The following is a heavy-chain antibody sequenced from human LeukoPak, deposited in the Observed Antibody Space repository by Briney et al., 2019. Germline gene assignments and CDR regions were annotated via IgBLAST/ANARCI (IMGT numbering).Heavy chain of an antibody. Sequence: LETLSLTCTVSGGSVSSANYYWSWVRQPPGKGLEWIGYIYYSGSTTYNPSLKSRVTISVDTSKNQFSLKLTSVTAADTGVYYCVRHPRGGPYFDYWGQGTLVTVSS. D-gene: IGHD3-16*01. V-gene: IGHV4-61*01. CDR1: GGSVSSANYY. J-gene: IGHJ4*02. CDR3: VRHPRGGPYFDY. CDR2: IYYSGST.